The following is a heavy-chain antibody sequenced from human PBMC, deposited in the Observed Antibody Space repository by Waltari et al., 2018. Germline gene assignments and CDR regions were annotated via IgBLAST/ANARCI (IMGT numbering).Heavy chain of an antibody. Sequence: EVQLVASGGGLIQPGVSLRLSGAASGFTVSSNSMSWGRHAPGKGLEWVSVIYSGGSTYYADSVKGRFTISRDNSKKTLYLQMNSLRAENTAVYYCARESERDGYNSHYFDYWGQGTLVTVSS. CDR2: IYSGGST. CDR1: GFTVSSNS. J-gene: IGHJ4*02. V-gene: IGHV3-53*01. CDR3: ARESERDGYNSHYFDY. D-gene: IGHD5-12*01.